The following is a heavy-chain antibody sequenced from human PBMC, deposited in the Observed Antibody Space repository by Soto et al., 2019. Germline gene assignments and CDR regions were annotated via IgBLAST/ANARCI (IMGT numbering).Heavy chain of an antibody. CDR3: SRVGCSNSKCYTSGMDV. Sequence: QMHLQESGPGLVKPSETLSLTCTVSGGSISGYYWSWVRQPAGQGLEWVGRIYSDGTTNYSPSLKCRVTMSLDTSKDQFCLRLTSVTSADTAVYYCSRVGCSNSKCYTSGMDVWGQGTTVTVSS. V-gene: IGHV4-4*07. CDR2: IYSDGTT. J-gene: IGHJ6*02. D-gene: IGHD2-2*01. CDR1: GGSISGYY.